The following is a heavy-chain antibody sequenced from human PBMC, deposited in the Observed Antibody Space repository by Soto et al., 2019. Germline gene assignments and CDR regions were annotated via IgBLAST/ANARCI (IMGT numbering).Heavy chain of an antibody. V-gene: IGHV3-30*18. J-gene: IGHJ4*02. CDR1: GFTFSSYG. CDR2: ISYDGSNK. CDR3: AKAKWPTAMVRFDY. D-gene: IGHD5-18*01. Sequence: QVQLVESGGGVVQPGRSLRLSCAASGFTFSSYGMHWVRQAPGKGLEWVAVISYDGSNKYYADSVKGRFTISRDNSKNPLYLQMNSLRAEDTAVYYCAKAKWPTAMVRFDYWGQGTLVTVSS.